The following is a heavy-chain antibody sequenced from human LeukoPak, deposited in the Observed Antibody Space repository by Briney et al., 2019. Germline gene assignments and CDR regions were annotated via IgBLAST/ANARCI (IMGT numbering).Heavy chain of an antibody. CDR1: GFTFISYN. D-gene: IGHD3-3*01. Sequence: GGSLRLSCAASGFTFISYNIIWVRQAPGKGLEWVSCISGRSEYIIYADSVKGRFTISRDNAKNSVFLELNSLRGEDTAVYYCARERNFYYFDYWGQGALVTVSS. V-gene: IGHV3-21*01. CDR3: ARERNFYYFDY. J-gene: IGHJ4*02. CDR2: ISGRSEYI.